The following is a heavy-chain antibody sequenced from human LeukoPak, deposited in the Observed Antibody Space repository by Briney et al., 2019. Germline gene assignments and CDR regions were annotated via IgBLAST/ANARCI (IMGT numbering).Heavy chain of an antibody. D-gene: IGHD3-9*01. CDR2: ISRSGSRT. CDR3: AKDFGAIFGDY. J-gene: IGHJ4*02. V-gene: IGHV3-23*01. CDR1: GFTFTTYA. Sequence: GGSLRLSCAASGFTFTTYAMSWVRQAPGKGLEWVSTISRSGSRTYHADSVKGRFIISRDNSKNTVYLQMSSLRAEDTALYFCAKDFGAIFGDYWGQGSLVTVSS.